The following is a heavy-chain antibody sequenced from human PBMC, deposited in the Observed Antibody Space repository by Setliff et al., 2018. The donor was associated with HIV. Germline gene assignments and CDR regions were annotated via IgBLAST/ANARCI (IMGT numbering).Heavy chain of an antibody. Sequence: SVKVSCKASGGTISSYAIGWVRQAPGQGLEWMGCIIPTLNIAKPTRKFRDRVTFTADTSTSTTYMEMSSLKSEDTAFYYCARDPTGLRLIGEEDAFDLWGQGTKVTVSS. D-gene: IGHD3-16*01. J-gene: IGHJ3*01. CDR3: ARDPTGLRLIGEEDAFDL. CDR1: GGTISSYA. CDR2: IIPTLNIA. V-gene: IGHV1-69*10.